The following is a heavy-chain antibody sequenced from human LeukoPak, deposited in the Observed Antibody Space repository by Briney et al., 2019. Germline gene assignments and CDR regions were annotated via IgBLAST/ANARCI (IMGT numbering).Heavy chain of an antibody. D-gene: IGHD3-10*01. CDR2: INDSGRDM. CDR3: VRDVGAVRGEVYFDY. Sequence: GGSLRLSCTASGFTFSTYAMHWVRLSPGKGLEWVGSINDSGRDMLYAHSVKQRFTFSLDNTENLLYLEMNSLRAEDTAMYFCVRDVGAVRGEVYFDYWGQGTLVTVSS. CDR1: GFTFSTYA. V-gene: IGHV3-21*06. J-gene: IGHJ4*02.